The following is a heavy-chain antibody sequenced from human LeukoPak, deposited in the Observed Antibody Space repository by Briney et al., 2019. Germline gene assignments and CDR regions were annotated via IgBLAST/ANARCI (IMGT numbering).Heavy chain of an antibody. CDR3: ARDDYDSSGYYYGGYYYGMNV. J-gene: IGHJ6*02. Sequence: SVTVSCKASGGTFSSYAISWVRQAPGQGLEWMGGIIPIFGTANYAQKFQGRVTITADESTSTAYMELSSLRSEDTAVYYCARDDYDSSGYYYGGYYYGMNVWGQGTTVTVSS. V-gene: IGHV1-69*13. CDR2: IIPIFGTA. CDR1: GGTFSSYA. D-gene: IGHD3-22*01.